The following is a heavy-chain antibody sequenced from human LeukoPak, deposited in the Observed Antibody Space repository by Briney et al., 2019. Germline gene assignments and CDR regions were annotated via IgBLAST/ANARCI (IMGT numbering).Heavy chain of an antibody. D-gene: IGHD6-13*01. V-gene: IGHV3-7*01. CDR2: IKQDESEK. Sequence: GGSLRLSCAASGFTFSSYWMSWVRQAPGKGLEWVANIKQDESEKYYVDSVKGRFTISRDNAKNSLYLQMNSLRAEDTAVYYCARDSTGFVSAAGIDYWGQGTLVAVSS. J-gene: IGHJ4*02. CDR3: ARDSTGFVSAAGIDY. CDR1: GFTFSSYW.